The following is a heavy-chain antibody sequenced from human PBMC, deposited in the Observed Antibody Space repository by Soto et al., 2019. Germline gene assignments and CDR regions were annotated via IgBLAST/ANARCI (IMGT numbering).Heavy chain of an antibody. J-gene: IGHJ4*02. Sequence: QVQLVQSGAEVRQPASSVKVSCKTSGGTFSSYAISWVRQAPGHGLEWMGGIVPLVDTSTYAQKFQGRVTIIADESTSTVDMELSSLRSDDTAVYYCVRVVAIPGYPDNWGQGTLVTVSS. CDR2: IVPLVDTS. CDR1: GGTFSSYA. D-gene: IGHD5-12*01. V-gene: IGHV1-69*12. CDR3: VRVVAIPGYPDN.